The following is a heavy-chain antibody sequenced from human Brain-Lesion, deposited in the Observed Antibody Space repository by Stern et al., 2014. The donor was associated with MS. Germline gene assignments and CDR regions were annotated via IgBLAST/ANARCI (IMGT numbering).Heavy chain of an antibody. J-gene: IGHJ6*02. D-gene: IGHD2-2*01. CDR2: IFNSGST. CDR3: ARGRVVPGFQYYATDV. CDR1: GGSISSGGYY. Sequence: VQLVQSGPGLVKPSQTLSLSCTVSGGSISSGGYYWSWIRQPAGKGLEWIGRIFNSGSTSYNPSLKSRVTTSIDPSKNQFSLRLNSMTAADTAVYYCARGRVVPGFQYYATDVWGQGTTVIVSS. V-gene: IGHV4-61*02.